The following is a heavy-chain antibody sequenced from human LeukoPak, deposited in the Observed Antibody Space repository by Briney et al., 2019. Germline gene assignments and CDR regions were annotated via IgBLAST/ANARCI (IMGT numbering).Heavy chain of an antibody. D-gene: IGHD4-17*01. J-gene: IGHJ5*02. CDR1: GFTVSSNY. CDR3: ARYGDYPFNWFDP. V-gene: IGHV3-66*01. Sequence: GGSLRLSCAASGFTVSSNYMSWVRQAPGKGLEWVSVIYSGGSTYYADSVKGRFTISRDNSKNTLYLQMNSLRAEDTAVYYCARYGDYPFNWFDPWGQGTLVTVSS. CDR2: IYSGGST.